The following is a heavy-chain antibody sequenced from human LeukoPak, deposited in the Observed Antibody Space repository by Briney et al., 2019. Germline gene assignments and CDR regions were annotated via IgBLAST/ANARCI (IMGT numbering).Heavy chain of an antibody. CDR1: GGSFSGYY. Sequence: SETLSLTCAVYGGSFSGYYWSWIRQPPGKGLEWIGEINHSGSSNYNPSLKSRVTISVDTSKNQFSLKLSSVTAADTAVYYCAREFCSGGSCSSLFYFDYWGQGTLVTVSS. V-gene: IGHV4-34*01. CDR3: AREFCSGGSCSSLFYFDY. CDR2: INHSGSS. D-gene: IGHD2-15*01. J-gene: IGHJ4*02.